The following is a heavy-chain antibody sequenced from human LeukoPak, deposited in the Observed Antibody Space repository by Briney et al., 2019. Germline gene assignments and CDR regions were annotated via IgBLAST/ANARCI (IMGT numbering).Heavy chain of an antibody. D-gene: IGHD3-22*01. V-gene: IGHV3-48*01. J-gene: IGHJ4*02. CDR3: ARELKGYYDSSGYYLDY. Sequence: PGGSLRLSCEASGFIFSSYSMNWVRQAPGKGLEWVSYISSRGNTIYYADSVKGRFTISRDNAKNSLYLQMNSLRAEDTAVYYCARELKGYYDSSGYYLDYWGQGTLVTVSS. CDR1: GFIFSSYS. CDR2: ISSRGNTI.